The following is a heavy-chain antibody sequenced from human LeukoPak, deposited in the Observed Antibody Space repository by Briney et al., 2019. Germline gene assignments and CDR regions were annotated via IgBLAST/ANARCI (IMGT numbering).Heavy chain of an antibody. J-gene: IGHJ4*02. V-gene: IGHV4-39*01. D-gene: IGHD6-6*01. Sequence: PSETLSLTSTVSGGSISSSSYYWGWIRQPPGKGLEWIGSIYYSGSTYYNPSLKSRVTISVDTSKNQFSLKLSSVTAADTAVYYCARQGTTIAAPPFYFDYWGQGTLVTVSS. CDR1: GGSISSSSYY. CDR3: ARQGTTIAAPPFYFDY. CDR2: IYYSGST.